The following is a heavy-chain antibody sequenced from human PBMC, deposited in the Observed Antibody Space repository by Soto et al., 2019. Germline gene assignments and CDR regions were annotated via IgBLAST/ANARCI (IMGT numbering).Heavy chain of an antibody. V-gene: IGHV2-5*01. CDR3: ASSTAYRIFDC. D-gene: IGHD3-16*01. Sequence: QITLKESGPTLVKPTQTLTLPCTFSGFSLSTTGVGVGWIRQPPGKALELLALIFWYDDKRYSPSLKSRLTITKYTSKYQVVLTMTNIDPVDTATYYCASSTAYRIFDCWGQGTLVAVSS. CDR1: GFSLSTTGVG. CDR2: IFWYDDK. J-gene: IGHJ4*02.